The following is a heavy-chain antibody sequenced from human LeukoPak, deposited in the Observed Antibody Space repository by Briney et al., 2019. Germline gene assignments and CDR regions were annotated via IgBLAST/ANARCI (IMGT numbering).Heavy chain of an antibody. Sequence: PGGSLRLSCAASGFTFDDYAMHWVRQAPGKGLEWVSYITLSGSTIYYADSVKGRFTISRDNAKNSLYLQMNSLRAEDTAVYYCAREPSYSNSWYTSCDYWGQGTLVTVSS. J-gene: IGHJ4*02. V-gene: IGHV3-48*01. CDR1: GFTFDDYA. D-gene: IGHD6-13*01. CDR3: AREPSYSNSWYTSCDY. CDR2: ITLSGSTI.